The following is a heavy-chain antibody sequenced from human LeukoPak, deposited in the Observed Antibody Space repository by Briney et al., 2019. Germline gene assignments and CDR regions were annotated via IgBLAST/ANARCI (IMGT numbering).Heavy chain of an antibody. CDR1: GYTFTGYY. CDR3: ARANLDHGAFYFDY. J-gene: IGHJ4*02. V-gene: IGHV1-2*06. D-gene: IGHD4-17*01. Sequence: ASVKVSCKASGYTFTGYYMHWVRQAPGQGLEWMGRINPNSGGTNYAQKFQGRVTMTRDTPISTAYMELSRLRSDDTAVYYCARANLDHGAFYFDYWGQGTLVTASS. CDR2: INPNSGGT.